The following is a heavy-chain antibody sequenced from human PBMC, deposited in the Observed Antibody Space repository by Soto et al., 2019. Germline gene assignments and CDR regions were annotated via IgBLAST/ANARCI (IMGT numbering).Heavy chain of an antibody. Sequence: GGSLRLSCVASGFPFSTYAMHCVRPAPGKGLEYVSALTNNGGTTYYASSVKGRFTISRDNSKNTVYLQMGSLRAEDMAVYYCARAASSTWYLAYWGQGTLVTVSS. CDR2: LTNNGGTT. D-gene: IGHD6-13*01. CDR1: GFPFSTYA. V-gene: IGHV3-64*01. J-gene: IGHJ4*02. CDR3: ARAASSTWYLAY.